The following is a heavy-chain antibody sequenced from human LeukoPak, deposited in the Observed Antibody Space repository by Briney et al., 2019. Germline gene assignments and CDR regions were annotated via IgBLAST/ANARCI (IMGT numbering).Heavy chain of an antibody. CDR2: IKEDGSEK. Sequence: GASLRLSCAASGFTFSNNWMTWVRQAPGKGLEWVANIKEDGSEKYYVDSVKGRFTISRDNADNSLYLQMNSLRAEDTGVYYCARDSFGPLDYWGQGTMVTVSS. CDR1: GFTFSNNW. V-gene: IGHV3-7*01. CDR3: ARDSFGPLDY. J-gene: IGHJ4*02. D-gene: IGHD3-16*01.